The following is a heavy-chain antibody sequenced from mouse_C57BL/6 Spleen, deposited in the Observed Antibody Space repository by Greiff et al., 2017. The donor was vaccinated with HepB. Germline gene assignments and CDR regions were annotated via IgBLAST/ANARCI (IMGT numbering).Heavy chain of an antibody. D-gene: IGHD3-1*01. CDR2: IYPGDGDT. CDR1: GYAFSSSW. J-gene: IGHJ1*03. V-gene: IGHV1-82*01. CDR3: ARSGAHWDFDV. Sequence: QVQLQQSGPELVKPGASVKISCKASGYAFSSSWMNWVKQRPGKGLEWIGRIYPGDGDTNYNGKFKGKATLTADKSSSTAYLQLSSLTSEDSAVYFCARSGAHWDFDVWGKGTTVTVSS.